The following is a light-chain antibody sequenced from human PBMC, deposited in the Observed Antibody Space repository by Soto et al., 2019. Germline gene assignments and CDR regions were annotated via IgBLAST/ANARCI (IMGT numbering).Light chain of an antibody. CDR2: AAS. CDR3: QQYGSSPYT. V-gene: IGKV3-20*01. J-gene: IGKJ2*01. Sequence: EIVLTQSPGTLSLSPGERATLSCRASQSVSANFVAWYQQKPGQPPRLFIFAASGRTAGIPDRFSGSVSGTDFTLTISRLEPEDFAVYYRQQYGSSPYTFAQGTKLEI. CDR1: QSVSANF.